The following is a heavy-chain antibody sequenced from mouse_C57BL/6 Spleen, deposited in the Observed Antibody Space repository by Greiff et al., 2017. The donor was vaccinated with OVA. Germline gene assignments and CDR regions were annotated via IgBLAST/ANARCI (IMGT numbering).Heavy chain of an antibody. D-gene: IGHD2-1*01. CDR3: ARAGNYYAMDY. J-gene: IGHJ4*01. V-gene: IGHV5-17*01. Sequence: EVMLVESGGGLVKPGGSLKLSCAASGFTFSDYGMHWVRQAPEKGLEWVAYISSGSSTIYYADTVKGRFTISRDNAKNTLFLQMTSLRSEDTAMYYCARAGNYYAMDYWGQGTSVTVSS. CDR1: GFTFSDYG. CDR2: ISSGSSTI.